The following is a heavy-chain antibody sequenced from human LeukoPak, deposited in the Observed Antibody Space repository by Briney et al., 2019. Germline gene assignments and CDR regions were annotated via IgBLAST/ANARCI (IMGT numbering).Heavy chain of an antibody. D-gene: IGHD6-13*01. CDR3: AKDQGGGSSWYTA. CDR2: ISYDGSNK. V-gene: IGHV3-30*18. Sequence: PGRSLRLSCAASGFTFSSYGMHWVRQAPGKGLEWXAVISYDGSNKYYADSVKGRFTISRDNSKNTLYLQMNSLRAEDTAVYYCAKDQGGGSSWYTAWGQGTLVTVSS. CDR1: GFTFSSYG. J-gene: IGHJ4*02.